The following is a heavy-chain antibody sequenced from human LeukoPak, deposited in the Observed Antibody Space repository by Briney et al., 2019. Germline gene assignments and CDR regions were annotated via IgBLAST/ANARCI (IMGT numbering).Heavy chain of an antibody. Sequence: GGSLRLSCAASGFTFSSYSMNWVRQAPGKGLEWVSYISGSSRTIYYADSVKGRFTISRDNAKNSLYLQMNSLRDEDTAVYYCGRDHDLAAAANIDYRGQGTLVTVSS. CDR1: GFTFSSYS. D-gene: IGHD6-13*01. CDR3: GRDHDLAAAANIDY. V-gene: IGHV3-48*02. J-gene: IGHJ4*02. CDR2: ISGSSRTI.